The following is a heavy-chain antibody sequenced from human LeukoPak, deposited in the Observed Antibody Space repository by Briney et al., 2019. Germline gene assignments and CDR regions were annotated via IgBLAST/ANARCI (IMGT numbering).Heavy chain of an antibody. V-gene: IGHV1-24*01. D-gene: IGHD3-10*01. CDR3: ATVATPGRVRGVPNWFDP. CDR1: GYALTELS. CDR2: FDPEDSET. Sequence: APVKVSCKVSGYALTELSMHWVRQAPGKGLEWMGGFDPEDSETIYAQKFQGRVTMTEDTSTDTAYMELSSLRSEDTAVYYCATVATPGRVRGVPNWFDPWGQGTLVTVSS. J-gene: IGHJ5*02.